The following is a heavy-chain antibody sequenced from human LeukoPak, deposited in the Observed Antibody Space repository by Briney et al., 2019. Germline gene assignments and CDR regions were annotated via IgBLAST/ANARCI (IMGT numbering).Heavy chain of an antibody. Sequence: GGSLRLSCAASGFTSSSYEMNWVRQAPGKGLEGVSYISSSSYIYYADSVKGRFTISRDNAKNSLYLQMNSLRAEDTAVYYCARVRWAATTRDAFDIWGQGTMVTVSS. CDR1: GFTSSSYE. V-gene: IGHV3-21*05. CDR3: ARVRWAATTRDAFDI. D-gene: IGHD4-23*01. J-gene: IGHJ3*02. CDR2: ISSSSYI.